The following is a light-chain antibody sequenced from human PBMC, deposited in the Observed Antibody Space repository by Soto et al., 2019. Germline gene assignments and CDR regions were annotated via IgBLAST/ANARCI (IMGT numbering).Light chain of an antibody. J-gene: IGKJ5*01. V-gene: IGKV3-11*01. Sequence: EIVLTQSPATLSLSPGERATLSCRASQSVSSYLAWYHQKPGQEPRLLLNDASNRSTGIPARTSCSGSGTDFDFTISILKPEDFAVYYCQQRSNCPPITFGQGTRLEIK. CDR2: DAS. CDR1: QSVSSY. CDR3: QQRSNCPPIT.